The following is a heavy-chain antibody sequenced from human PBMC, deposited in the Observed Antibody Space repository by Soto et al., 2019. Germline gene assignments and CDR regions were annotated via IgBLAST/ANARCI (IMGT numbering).Heavy chain of an antibody. CDR1: GDSISNYY. Sequence: QVQLQESGPGLVKPSETLSLTCTVSGDSISNYYWNWIRQPPGKGLEWIGYIYYSGSTNYNPSLTSRITISVDTSKNQFSLKLTSVTAADTAVYYCALLPRGRAAASRGDAFDFWGQGTMVTVSS. CDR3: ALLPRGRAAASRGDAFDF. V-gene: IGHV4-59*01. CDR2: IYYSGST. D-gene: IGHD2-15*01. J-gene: IGHJ3*01.